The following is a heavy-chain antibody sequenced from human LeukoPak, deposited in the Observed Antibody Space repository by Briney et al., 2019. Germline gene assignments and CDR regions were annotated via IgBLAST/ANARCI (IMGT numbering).Heavy chain of an antibody. D-gene: IGHD3-22*01. CDR2: ISPSSSFA. CDR1: GFVFTGYN. CDR3: ARDDSSGSHFDS. V-gene: IGHV3-11*05. J-gene: IGHJ4*02. Sequence: GGSLRLSCVTSGFVFTGYNMSWIRQAPGKGLEWISYISPSSSFANYADPIKGRFTTSRDNAKNSLFLHMNSLAAEDTAMYYCARDDSSGSHFDSWGQGTLVTVSS.